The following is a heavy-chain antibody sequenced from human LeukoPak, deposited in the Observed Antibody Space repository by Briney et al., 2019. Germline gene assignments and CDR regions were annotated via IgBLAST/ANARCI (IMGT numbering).Heavy chain of an antibody. V-gene: IGHV4-34*01. CDR1: GGSFSGYY. J-gene: IGHJ5*02. Sequence: SETLSLTCAVYGGSFSGYYWSWIRQPPGEGLEWIGEINHSGSTNYNPSLRSRVTISVDTSKNQFSLKLSSVTAADTAVYYCARGGYYGSGTWGQGTLVTVSS. CDR2: INHSGST. CDR3: ARGGYYGSGT. D-gene: IGHD3-10*01.